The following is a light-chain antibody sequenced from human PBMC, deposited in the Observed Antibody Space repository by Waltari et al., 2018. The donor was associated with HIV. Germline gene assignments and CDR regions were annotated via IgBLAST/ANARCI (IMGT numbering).Light chain of an antibody. CDR3: AAWDDSLNGAV. CDR2: RNN. J-gene: IGLJ3*02. Sequence: SCSGSSSNIGSNIVNWYQQLPGTAPKLLIYRNNQRPSGVPDRFSGSKSGTSASLAISGLQSEDDADYYCAAWDDSLNGAVFGGGTKLTVL. V-gene: IGLV1-44*01. CDR1: SSNIGSNI.